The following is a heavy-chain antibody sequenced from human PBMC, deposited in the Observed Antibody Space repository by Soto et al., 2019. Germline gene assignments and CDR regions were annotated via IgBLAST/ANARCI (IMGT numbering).Heavy chain of an antibody. D-gene: IGHD3-3*01. Sequence: SDTLSLTCTVSGGSISSYYWSWIRQPPGKGLEWIGYIYYSGSTNYNPSLKSRVTISVDTSKNQFSLKLSSVTAADTAVYYCARVGYDFWSGYFGYGMDVSGQGTTVTVSS. CDR3: ARVGYDFWSGYFGYGMDV. V-gene: IGHV4-59*07. J-gene: IGHJ6*02. CDR2: IYYSGST. CDR1: GGSISSYY.